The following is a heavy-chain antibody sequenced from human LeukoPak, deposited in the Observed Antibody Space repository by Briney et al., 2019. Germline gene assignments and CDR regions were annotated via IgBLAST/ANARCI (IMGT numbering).Heavy chain of an antibody. CDR3: ARAWGGLHP. J-gene: IGHJ4*02. CDR1: GYTFIGYD. Sequence: ASVKVSCKASGYTFIGYDMHWVRRAPGQGLEWMGWINPNSGGTNYAQKFQGRVTMTRDTSISTAYMELSRLRSDDTAVDYCARAWGGLHPWGQGTLVTVSS. CDR2: INPNSGGT. D-gene: IGHD4-11*01. V-gene: IGHV1-2*02.